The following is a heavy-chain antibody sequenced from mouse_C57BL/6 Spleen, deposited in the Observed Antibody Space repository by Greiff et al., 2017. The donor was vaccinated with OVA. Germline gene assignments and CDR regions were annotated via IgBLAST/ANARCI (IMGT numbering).Heavy chain of an antibody. CDR3: ARAGVVTTPWFAD. CDR2: IYPGSGNT. V-gene: IGHV1-76*01. J-gene: IGHJ3*01. Sequence: VQLQQSGAELVRPGASVKLSCKASGYTFTDYYINWVKQRPGQGLEWIARIYPGSGNTYYNEKFKGKATLTAEKSSSTAYMQLSSLTSEDSAVYFCARAGVVTTPWFADWGQGTLVTVSA. D-gene: IGHD2-2*01. CDR1: GYTFTDYY.